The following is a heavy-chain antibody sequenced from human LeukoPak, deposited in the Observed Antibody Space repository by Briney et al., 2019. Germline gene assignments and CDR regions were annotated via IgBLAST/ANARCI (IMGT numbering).Heavy chain of an antibody. V-gene: IGHV5-51*01. Sequence: GESLKISCKGSGYSFTNYWIGWVRQMPGKGLEWMGIIYPGDSDTRYSPSFQGQVTISADKSISTAYLQWSSLKASDTALYYCARRYDSSGFYPLRPFDIWGQGTMVTVSS. CDR1: GYSFTNYW. CDR3: ARRYDSSGFYPLRPFDI. CDR2: IYPGDSDT. D-gene: IGHD3-22*01. J-gene: IGHJ3*02.